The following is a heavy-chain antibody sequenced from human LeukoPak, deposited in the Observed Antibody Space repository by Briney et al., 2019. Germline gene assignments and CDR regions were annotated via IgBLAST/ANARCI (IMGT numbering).Heavy chain of an antibody. Sequence: ASLKVSCKASGYTLTGYYMHCVRQAPGQGLEWMGWINPNSGGTNYAQKFQGRVTMTRDTSISTAYMELSRLRSDDTAVYYCARAGVGATDYWGQGTLVTVSS. D-gene: IGHD1-26*01. J-gene: IGHJ4*02. CDR3: ARAGVGATDY. V-gene: IGHV1-2*02. CDR2: INPNSGGT. CDR1: GYTLTGYY.